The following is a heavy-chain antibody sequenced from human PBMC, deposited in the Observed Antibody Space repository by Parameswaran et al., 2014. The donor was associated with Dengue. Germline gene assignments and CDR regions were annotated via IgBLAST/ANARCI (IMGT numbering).Heavy chain of an antibody. J-gene: IGHJ3*02. Sequence: SETLSLTCAVYGGSFSGYYWSWIRQPPGKGLEWIGEINHSGSTNYNPSLKSRVTISVDTSKNQFSLKLSSVTAADTAVYYCARSLAADAFDIWGQGTTVTVSS. CDR2: INHSGST. CDR3: ARSLAADAFDI. V-gene: IGHV4-34*01. CDR1: GGSFSGYY. D-gene: IGHD3-10*01.